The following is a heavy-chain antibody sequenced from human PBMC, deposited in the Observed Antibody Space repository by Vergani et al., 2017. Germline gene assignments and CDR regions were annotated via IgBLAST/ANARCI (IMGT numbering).Heavy chain of an antibody. V-gene: IGHV4-38-2*01. Sequence: QLQLQESGPGLVKPSESLSLTCAVSGHSISSGYYWGWVRQPPGKGLEWIGSIYHTGTTSYNASLKSRVTISVDTSKNQFSLKLSSVTAADTAVYYCARVFYYDSSGSEYNWFDPWGQGTLVTVSS. D-gene: IGHD3-22*01. CDR1: GHSISSGYY. J-gene: IGHJ5*02. CDR3: ARVFYYDSSGSEYNWFDP. CDR2: IYHTGTT.